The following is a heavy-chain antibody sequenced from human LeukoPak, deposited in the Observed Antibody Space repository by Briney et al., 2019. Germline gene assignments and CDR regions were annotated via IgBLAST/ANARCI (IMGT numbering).Heavy chain of an antibody. CDR2: VDTDGTST. D-gene: IGHD5-18*01. CDR3: ARGRQLWSAAYYFDY. CDR1: GFTGSSYW. Sequence: GGSMRVSCAASGFTGSSYWMHWVRQAPGKGLVWVSRVDTDGTSTNYADSVKGRFTISRDNAKNTLYLQMNSLRAEDTGVYYCARGRQLWSAAYYFDYWGQGALVTVSS. V-gene: IGHV3-74*01. J-gene: IGHJ4*02.